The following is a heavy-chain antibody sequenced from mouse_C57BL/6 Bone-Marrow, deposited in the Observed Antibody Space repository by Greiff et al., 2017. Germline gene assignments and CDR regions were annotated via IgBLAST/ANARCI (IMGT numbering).Heavy chain of an antibody. CDR2: IHPNSGST. D-gene: IGHD1-1*01. J-gene: IGHJ1*03. CDR3: ARLITTVVDWYFDV. V-gene: IGHV1-64*01. CDR1: GYTFTSYW. Sequence: VQLQQPGAELVKPGASVKLSCKASGYTFTSYWMHWVKQRPGQGLEWIGIIHPNSGSTNYNEKFKSKATLTVDKSSSTAYMQLSSLTSEDSAVYYCARLITTVVDWYFDVWGTGTTVTVSS.